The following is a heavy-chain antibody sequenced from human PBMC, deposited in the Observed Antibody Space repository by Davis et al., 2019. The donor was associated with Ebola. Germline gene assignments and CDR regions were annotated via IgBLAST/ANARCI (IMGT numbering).Heavy chain of an antibody. J-gene: IGHJ3*02. CDR2: VYYTGIA. CDR3: ARERGYDSSGYNDAFDI. Sequence: SETLSLTCTVSGGSMSGYSWSWIRQPPGKGLEWIGYVYYTGIANHNPSLKSRVTISVDMSKSQFSLRLNSVTAADTAVYYCARERGYDSSGYNDAFDIWGQGTMVTVSS. D-gene: IGHD3-22*01. CDR1: GGSMSGYS. V-gene: IGHV4-59*13.